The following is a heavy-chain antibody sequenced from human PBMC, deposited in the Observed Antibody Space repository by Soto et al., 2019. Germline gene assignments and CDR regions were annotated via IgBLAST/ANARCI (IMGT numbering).Heavy chain of an antibody. CDR3: AKGYRGGSTAYNLDG. J-gene: IGHJ4*02. Sequence: GGSLRLSCAASGFTFTSYGMAWVRQAPGKGLEWVSAITSSGGTTYYADSVKGRFTISRDNSKNTLYLQMSSLRAEDMALYYCAKGYRGGSTAYNLDGWGQGILVTVSS. D-gene: IGHD5-18*01. V-gene: IGHV3-23*01. CDR1: GFTFTSYG. CDR2: ITSSGGTT.